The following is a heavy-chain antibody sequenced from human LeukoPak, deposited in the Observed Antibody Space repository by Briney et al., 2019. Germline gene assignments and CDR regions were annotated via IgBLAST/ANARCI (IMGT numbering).Heavy chain of an antibody. D-gene: IGHD5-18*01. CDR2: INQSGST. Sequence: SETLSLTCAVYGGSFSSYYWSWIRQPPGKGLEWIGEINQSGSTNYNPSLKSRVTISIDTSKNQFSLKLSSVTAADTAVYYCAKSRGYKYGSWDQYFDYWGQGTLVTVSS. J-gene: IGHJ4*02. CDR1: GGSFSSYY. V-gene: IGHV4-34*01. CDR3: AKSRGYKYGSWDQYFDY.